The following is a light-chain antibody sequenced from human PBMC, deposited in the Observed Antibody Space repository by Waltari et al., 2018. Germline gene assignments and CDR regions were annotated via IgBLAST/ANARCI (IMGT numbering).Light chain of an antibody. CDR2: DNT. J-gene: IGLJ3*02. CDR3: ATWDDSLNGSWV. Sequence: QSVLTQPPSVSAAPGQKVTISCSGSSSNIGNNYVSWYHQLPGTAPKLLIYDNTKRPSGIPDRFSGSKSGTSASLAISGLQSEDEANYFCATWDDSLNGSWVFGGGTKLTVL. V-gene: IGLV1-51*01. CDR1: SSNIGNNY.